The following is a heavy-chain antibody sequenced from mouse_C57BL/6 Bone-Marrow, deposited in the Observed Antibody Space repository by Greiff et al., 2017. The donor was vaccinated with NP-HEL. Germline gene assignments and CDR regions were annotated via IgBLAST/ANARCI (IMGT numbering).Heavy chain of an antibody. Sequence: EVQRVESGAELVKPGASVKSSCTASGFNIKDYYMHWVKQRTEQGLEWIGRIDPEDGETKYAPKFQGKATITADTYSNTAYLQISSLTSEDTAVYYCARSVWGLLLDYWGQGTTLTVSS. CDR2: IDPEDGET. J-gene: IGHJ2*01. CDR3: ARSVWGLLLDY. D-gene: IGHD2-3*01. CDR1: GFNIKDYY. V-gene: IGHV14-2*01.